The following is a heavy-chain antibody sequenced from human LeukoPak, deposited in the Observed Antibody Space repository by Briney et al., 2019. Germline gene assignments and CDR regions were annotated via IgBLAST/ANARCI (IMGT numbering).Heavy chain of an antibody. J-gene: IGHJ4*02. CDR2: IYYSGGT. CDR1: GDSISSSSYY. D-gene: IGHD2-15*01. V-gene: IGHV4-39*07. Sequence: SETLSLTCTVSGDSISSSSYYWGWIRQPPGKGLEWIGSIYYSGGTYYNPSLKSRVTISVDTSKNQFSLKLSSVTAADTAVYYCARDIGYCSGGSCRSTKIDYWGQGTLVTVSS. CDR3: ARDIGYCSGGSCRSTKIDY.